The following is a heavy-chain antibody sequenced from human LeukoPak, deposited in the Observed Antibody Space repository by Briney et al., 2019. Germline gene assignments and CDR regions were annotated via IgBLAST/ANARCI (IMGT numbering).Heavy chain of an antibody. V-gene: IGHV1-18*01. CDR2: ISPYTTKT. D-gene: IGHD3-10*01. Sequence: ASVKVSCKASGYTFISYGITWVRQAPGQGLEWMGWISPYTTKTNYAQSLQGRVTMTTDTSTSTAYMELRSLRSDDTAVYYCAREAMVRDLEYWGQGTLVTVSS. CDR1: GYTFISYG. CDR3: AREAMVRDLEY. J-gene: IGHJ4*02.